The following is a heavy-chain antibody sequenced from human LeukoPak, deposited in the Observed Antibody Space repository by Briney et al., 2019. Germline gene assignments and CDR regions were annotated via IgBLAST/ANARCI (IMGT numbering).Heavy chain of an antibody. Sequence: SETLSLTCTVSGGSISSYYWSWIRQPPGKGLEWIGYIHNSGSTNYNPSLKSRVTISVDTSKNQFSLKLSSVTAADTAVYYCASALTTLEYFQHWGRGTLVTVSS. D-gene: IGHD4-17*01. CDR1: GGSISSYY. J-gene: IGHJ1*01. CDR2: IHNSGST. CDR3: ASALTTLEYFQH. V-gene: IGHV4-59*01.